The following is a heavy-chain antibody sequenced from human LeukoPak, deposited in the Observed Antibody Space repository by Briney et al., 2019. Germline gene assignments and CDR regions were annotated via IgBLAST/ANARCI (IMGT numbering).Heavy chain of an antibody. CDR2: INPNSGGT. D-gene: IGHD3-9*01. Sequence: GASVKVSCKASGYTFTGYYMHWVRQAPGQGLEWMGWINPNSGGTNYAQKFQGRVTMTRDTSISTAYMELSRLRSDDTAVYYCARDLGYYDILTGYYTPVFDYWGQGTLVAVSS. CDR1: GYTFTGYY. V-gene: IGHV1-2*02. CDR3: ARDLGYYDILTGYYTPVFDY. J-gene: IGHJ4*02.